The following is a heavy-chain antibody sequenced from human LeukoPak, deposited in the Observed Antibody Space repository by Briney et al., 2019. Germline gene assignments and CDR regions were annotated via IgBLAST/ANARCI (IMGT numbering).Heavy chain of an antibody. J-gene: IGHJ4*02. CDR2: IDTSGST. CDR1: GGSISSDSYY. CDR3: ARSNGDYTILGY. V-gene: IGHV4-61*02. Sequence: SETLSLTCTVSGGSISSDSYYWTWTRQPAGKGLEWIGRIDTSGSTNYNPSLKSRLTISLDTSKNQFSLKLNSVTAADTAVYYCARSNGDYTILGYWGQGTLVTVSS. D-gene: IGHD4-17*01.